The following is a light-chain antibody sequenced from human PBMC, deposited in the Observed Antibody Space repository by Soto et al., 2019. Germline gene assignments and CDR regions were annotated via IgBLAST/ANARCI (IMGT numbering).Light chain of an antibody. J-gene: IGKJ3*01. CDR2: EAS. Sequence: DIVLTQSPGTLSLSPGEVATLSCRASQSVTSSYLAWYQQKPGQAPRLLIYEASSRATGIPDRFSGSGSGTDFTLTISRLEPEDFAVYYCQQYCSSVFTFGPGTKV. CDR3: QQYCSSVFT. CDR1: QSVTSSY. V-gene: IGKV3-20*01.